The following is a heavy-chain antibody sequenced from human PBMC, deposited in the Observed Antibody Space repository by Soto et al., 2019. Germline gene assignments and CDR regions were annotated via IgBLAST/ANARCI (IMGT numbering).Heavy chain of an antibody. V-gene: IGHV4-59*08. CDR2: IYYSGST. J-gene: IGHJ3*02. Sequence: SEILSLTCTVSDGSISSYYWSWIRQPPGKGLEWIGYIYYSGSTNYNPSLKSRVTISVDTSKNQFSMKLSSVTAADTAVYYCAKGGSGSYSNAFDIWGQGTMVTVSS. CDR3: AKGGSGSYSNAFDI. CDR1: DGSISSYY. D-gene: IGHD3-10*01.